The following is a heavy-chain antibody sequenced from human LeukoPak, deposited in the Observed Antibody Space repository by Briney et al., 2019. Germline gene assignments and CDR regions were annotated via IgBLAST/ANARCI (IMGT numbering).Heavy chain of an antibody. D-gene: IGHD3-10*01. J-gene: IGHJ4*02. CDR1: GFTFSDYA. CDR3: ARRYGSETYYNPLFDY. Sequence: PGRSLRLSCAPSGFTFSDYAMSWVRQAPGKGLEWVSLISGNGGNTYYADSVKGRFTVSRDNSKNTLYLQMSSLRAEDTAVYYCARRYGSETYYNPLFDYWGQGTLVTVSS. CDR2: ISGNGGNT. V-gene: IGHV3-23*01.